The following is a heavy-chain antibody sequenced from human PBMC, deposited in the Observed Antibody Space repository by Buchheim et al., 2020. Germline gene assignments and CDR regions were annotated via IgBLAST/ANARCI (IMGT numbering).Heavy chain of an antibody. CDR3: ARGNAPMGAFDL. J-gene: IGHJ3*01. CDR2: IYYSGST. CDR1: GASISSGGYY. V-gene: IGHV4-31*03. Sequence: VPLPESGPGLVKPSQTLSLTCTVSGASISSGGYYWTWTLPLPLKGLEWIGYIYYSGSTYFNPSLKSRVTMSVDTSKNTFSLKLSSVTAAYTAVYYCARGNAPMGAFDLWGQGT. D-gene: IGHD3-10*01.